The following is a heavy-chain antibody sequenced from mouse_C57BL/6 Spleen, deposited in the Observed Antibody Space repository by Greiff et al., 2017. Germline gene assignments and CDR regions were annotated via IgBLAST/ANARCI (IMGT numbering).Heavy chain of an antibody. J-gene: IGHJ4*01. CDR3: ANYYRYAMDY. CDR2: IGPGSGST. CDR1: GYTFTDYY. Sequence: QVQLQQSGPELVKPGASVKISCKASGYTFTDYYMNWVKQRPGQGLEWIGKIGPGSGSTYYNEKFKGKATLTADKSSSTAYMQLSSLTSEDSAVYFCANYYRYAMDYWGQGTSVTVSS. D-gene: IGHD2-1*01. V-gene: IGHV1-77*01.